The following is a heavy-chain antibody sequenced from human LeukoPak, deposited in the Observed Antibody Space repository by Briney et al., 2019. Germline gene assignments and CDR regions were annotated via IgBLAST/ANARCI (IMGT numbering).Heavy chain of an antibody. V-gene: IGHV3-21*01. Sequence: KSGGSLRLSCAASGFTFSSYWMNWVRQAPGKGLEWVSSISSSSSYIYYADSVKGRFTISRDNAKNSLYLQMNSLRAEDTAVYYCARGWYEQGHLYYYYYGMDVWGQGTTVTVPS. D-gene: IGHD2-15*01. J-gene: IGHJ6*02. CDR3: ARGWYEQGHLYYYYYGMDV. CDR1: GFTFSSYW. CDR2: ISSSSSYI.